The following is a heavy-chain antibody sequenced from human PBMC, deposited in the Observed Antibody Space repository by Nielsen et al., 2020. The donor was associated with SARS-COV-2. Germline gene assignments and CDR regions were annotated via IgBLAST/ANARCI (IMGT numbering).Heavy chain of an antibody. CDR2: IWYDGSNK. V-gene: IGHV3-33*08. CDR1: GFTFSSYA. Sequence: GESLKISCAASGFTFSSYAMHWVRQAPGKGLEWVAVIWYDGSNKYYADSVKGRFTISRDNSKNTLYLQMNSLRAEDTAVYYCARDTHYYDSSGYYAPPYYYYGMDVWGQGTTVTVSS. D-gene: IGHD3-22*01. J-gene: IGHJ6*02. CDR3: ARDTHYYDSSGYYAPPYYYYGMDV.